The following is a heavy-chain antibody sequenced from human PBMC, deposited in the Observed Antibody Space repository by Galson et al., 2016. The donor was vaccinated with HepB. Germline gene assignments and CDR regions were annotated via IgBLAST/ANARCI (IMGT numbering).Heavy chain of an antibody. J-gene: IGHJ4*02. D-gene: IGHD3-10*01. CDR2: ISYDGSNK. CDR1: GFTFSSYG. V-gene: IGHV3-30*18. CDR3: AKEIIYRYYGSGTYYFDY. Sequence: SLRLSCAVSGFTFSSYGMHWVRQAPGKGLEWVAVISYDGSNKYYADSVKGRFTISRDNFKNTLHLQMNSLRAEDTAVYYCAKEIIYRYYGSGTYYFDYWGQGTLVTASS.